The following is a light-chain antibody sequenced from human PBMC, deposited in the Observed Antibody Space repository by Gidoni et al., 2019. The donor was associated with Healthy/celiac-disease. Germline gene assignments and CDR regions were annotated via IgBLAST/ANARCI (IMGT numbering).Light chain of an antibody. CDR2: YAS. CDR3: HQSSSLFT. Sequence: EIVLTQSPDFPSVTPKEKVTITCRASQSIGSSFHWYQQKPDQSPKLLIKYASQSSSGVPSRLSGSGSGTDFTLTINSLEAEDAAAYYWHQSSSLFTFGPGTKVDIK. V-gene: IGKV6D-21*02. CDR1: QSIGSS. J-gene: IGKJ3*01.